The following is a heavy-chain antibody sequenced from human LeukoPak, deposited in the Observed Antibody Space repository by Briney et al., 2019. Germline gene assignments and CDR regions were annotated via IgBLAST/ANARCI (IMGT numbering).Heavy chain of an antibody. V-gene: IGHV4-59*01. J-gene: IGHJ4*02. CDR3: ARGSRELYYFDY. Sequence: SETLSLTCTVSGGSISSYYWSWIRQPPGKRLEWIGYIYHSGSTNYNSSLKSRVTISVDTSKNQFSLKLSSVTAADTAVYYCARGSRELYYFDYWGQGTLVTVSS. CDR2: IYHSGST. CDR1: GGSISSYY. D-gene: IGHD1-7*01.